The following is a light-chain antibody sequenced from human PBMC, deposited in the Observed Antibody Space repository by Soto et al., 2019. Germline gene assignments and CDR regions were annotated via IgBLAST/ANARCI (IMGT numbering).Light chain of an antibody. CDR2: VAS. J-gene: IGKJ4*01. CDR3: QQYNVWPLT. CDR1: QSVNSN. Sequence: EIVMTQSPVTLSVSPGDRATLSCRASQSVNSNLAWYQQKPGQTPKLLIYVASTRATGIPARFIGSGSGTEFTLTISSLQSEDFAVYYCQQYNVWPLTFGGGTKVEFK. V-gene: IGKV3-15*01.